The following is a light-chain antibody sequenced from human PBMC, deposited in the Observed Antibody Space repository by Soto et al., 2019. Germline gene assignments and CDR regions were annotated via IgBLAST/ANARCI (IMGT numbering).Light chain of an antibody. CDR2: DAS. CDR1: QTVGTD. Sequence: IVLTQSPSTLSLSPGERASLSCRASQTVGTDLAWYQVRSGQAPRLLIFDASTRATGVPPRFSGSRSGSDFTLTISSLDPEDFALYYCQQSSAGLFTFGGGTRVLIK. V-gene: IGKV3-11*01. J-gene: IGKJ4*01. CDR3: QQSSAGLFT.